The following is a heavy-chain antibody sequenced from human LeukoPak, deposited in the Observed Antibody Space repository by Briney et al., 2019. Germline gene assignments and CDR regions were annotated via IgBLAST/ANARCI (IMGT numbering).Heavy chain of an antibody. CDR2: IYYSGST. J-gene: IGHJ4*02. D-gene: IGHD2-15*01. V-gene: IGHV4-31*03. Sequence: PSETLSLTCTVSGRSTSSGGYYWSWIRQHPGKGLEWIGYIYYSGSTYYNPSLKSRVTISVDTSKNQFSLKPGSVTAADTAVYYCARDRCSGGSCYYFDYWGQGTLVTVSS. CDR3: ARDRCSGGSCYYFDY. CDR1: GRSTSSGGYY.